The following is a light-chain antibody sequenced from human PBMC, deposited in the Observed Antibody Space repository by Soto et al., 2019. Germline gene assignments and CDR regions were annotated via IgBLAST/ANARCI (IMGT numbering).Light chain of an antibody. CDR3: QTWGTGPWV. Sequence: QLVLTQSPSASASLGASVKLTCTLSSGHSTYAIAWHQQQPEKGPRYLMKLNSDGSHSKGDGIPDRFSGSSSGGERYLTISSLQSEEEADYYCQTWGTGPWVFGGGTKLTVL. CDR2: LNSDGSH. CDR1: SGHSTYA. J-gene: IGLJ3*02. V-gene: IGLV4-69*01.